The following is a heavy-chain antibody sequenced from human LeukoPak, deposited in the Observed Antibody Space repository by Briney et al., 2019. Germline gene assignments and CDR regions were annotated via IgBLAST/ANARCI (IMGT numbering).Heavy chain of an antibody. Sequence: GGSLRLSCAASGFTFTTYSMNWVRQAPGKGLEWVSSISSTSDYIYYADSLKGRFTISRDNAKNSLYLQMNSLRAEYTAVYYCAREEEDYYDSGTYYFDFWGQGTLVTVSS. D-gene: IGHD3-10*01. CDR2: ISSTSDYI. J-gene: IGHJ4*02. CDR3: AREEEDYYDSGTYYFDF. CDR1: GFTFTTYS. V-gene: IGHV3-21*01.